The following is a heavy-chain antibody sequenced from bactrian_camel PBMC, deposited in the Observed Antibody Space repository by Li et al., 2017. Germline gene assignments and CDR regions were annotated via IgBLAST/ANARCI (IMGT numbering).Heavy chain of an antibody. V-gene: IGHV3S55*01. CDR1: GYTLPMY. Sequence: VQLVESGGGSVQAGGSRRLSCVASGYTLPMYMAWFRRLPGQEREGVAAIGGDGRTNYADSVKGRFTISQDAAKNTLYLQMDNLKPEDSAMYRCARQRYRGRCVSAFPAPVHYGYWGQGTQVTVS. CDR2: IGGDGRT. CDR3: ARQRYRGRCVSAFPAPVHYGY. D-gene: IGHD4*01. J-gene: IGHJ4*01.